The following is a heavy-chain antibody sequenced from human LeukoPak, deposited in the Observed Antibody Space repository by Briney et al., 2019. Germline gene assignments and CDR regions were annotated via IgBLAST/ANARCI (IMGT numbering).Heavy chain of an antibody. Sequence: PSETLSLTCTVSGGSISSSSYYWGWIRQPPGKGLEWIGSIYYSGSTYYNPSLKSRVTISVDTSKNQFSLKLSSVTAADTAVYYCAEGIAVAGGYWYFDLWGRGTLVTVSS. CDR1: GGSISSSSYY. V-gene: IGHV4-39*01. CDR3: AEGIAVAGGYWYFDL. D-gene: IGHD6-19*01. J-gene: IGHJ2*01. CDR2: IYYSGST.